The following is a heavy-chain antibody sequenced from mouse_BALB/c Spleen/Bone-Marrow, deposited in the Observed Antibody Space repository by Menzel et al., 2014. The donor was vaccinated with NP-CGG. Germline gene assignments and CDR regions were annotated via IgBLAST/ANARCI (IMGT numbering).Heavy chain of an antibody. CDR1: GYTFTSYW. Sequence: QVQLQQSGAELVRPGASVKLSCKASGYTFTSYWINWVKQRPGQGLEWIGNIYPPDSYTNYNQNFKDKATLTVDKSSTTAYMQLSSPTSEDSAVYYCTRGGSSPYYFDYWGQGTTLTVSS. CDR2: IYPPDSYT. V-gene: IGHV1-69*02. J-gene: IGHJ2*01. D-gene: IGHD1-1*01. CDR3: TRGGSSPYYFDY.